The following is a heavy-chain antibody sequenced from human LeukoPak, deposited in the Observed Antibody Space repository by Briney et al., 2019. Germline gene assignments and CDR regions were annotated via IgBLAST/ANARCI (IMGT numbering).Heavy chain of an antibody. J-gene: IGHJ4*02. D-gene: IGHD2-15*01. CDR3: ARYRYCSGGNCYGPDY. Sequence: GESLKISCKGSGYSFTRYYIGWVRQMPGKGLEWMGIIYPGDSDTRYSPSFQGQVTISADKSISTAYLQWSSLKPSDTAMYYCARYRYCSGGNCYGPDYWGQGTLVTVSS. CDR1: GYSFTRYY. CDR2: IYPGDSDT. V-gene: IGHV5-51*01.